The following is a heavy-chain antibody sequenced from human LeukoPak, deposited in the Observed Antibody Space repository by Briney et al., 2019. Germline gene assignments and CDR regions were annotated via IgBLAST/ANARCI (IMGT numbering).Heavy chain of an antibody. CDR1: GFTFSSYG. V-gene: IGHV3-30*18. Sequence: GRSLRLSCAASGFTFSSYGMHWVRQAPGKGLEWVAVISYDGSNKYYADSVKGRFTISRDNSKNTLYLQVNSLRAEDTAVYYCAKTRGYSYGHGFDYWGQGTLVTVSS. D-gene: IGHD5-18*01. CDR3: AKTRGYSYGHGFDY. CDR2: ISYDGSNK. J-gene: IGHJ4*02.